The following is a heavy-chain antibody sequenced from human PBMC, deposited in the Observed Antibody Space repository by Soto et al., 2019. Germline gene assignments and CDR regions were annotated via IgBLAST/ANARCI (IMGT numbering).Heavy chain of an antibody. CDR1: GFSLSTSGVG. V-gene: IGHV2-5*01. D-gene: IGHD3-10*01. J-gene: IGHJ5*02. Sequence: SGPTLVNPTQTLTLTCTFSGFSLSTSGVGVGWIRQPPGKALEWLALIYWNDDKRYSPSLKSRLTITKDTSKNQVVLTMTNMDPVDTATYYCAHSPITMARGAENWFDPWGQGTLVTVSS. CDR2: IYWNDDK. CDR3: AHSPITMARGAENWFDP.